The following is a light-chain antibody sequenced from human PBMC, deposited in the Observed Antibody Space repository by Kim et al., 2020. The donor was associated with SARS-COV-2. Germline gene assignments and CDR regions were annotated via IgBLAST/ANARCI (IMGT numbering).Light chain of an antibody. CDR3: QQYHSYAVT. J-gene: IGKJ4*01. V-gene: IGKV1-5*03. CDR1: QSISSW. Sequence: DIQMTQSPSTLSASVGDRVTITCRASQSISSWLAWYQQKPGKAPKLLIYKASTLESGVPSRFSGSGSGTEFILTISSLQPDDFATYYCQQYHSYAVTFGGGTKVDIK. CDR2: KAS.